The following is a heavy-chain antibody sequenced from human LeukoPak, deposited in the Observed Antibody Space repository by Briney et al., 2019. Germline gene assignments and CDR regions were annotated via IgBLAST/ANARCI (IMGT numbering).Heavy chain of an antibody. CDR2: IIPILGIA. CDR1: GGTFSSYA. D-gene: IGHD3-3*01. V-gene: IGHV1-69*04. CDR3: ARDLGVGWSGYYGPDY. J-gene: IGHJ4*02. Sequence: SVKVSCKTSGGTFSSYAINWVRQAPGQGLEWMGRIIPILGIANYAQKFQGRVTITADKSTSTAYMELSCLRSEDTALYYCARDLGVGWSGYYGPDYWGQGTLVTVSS.